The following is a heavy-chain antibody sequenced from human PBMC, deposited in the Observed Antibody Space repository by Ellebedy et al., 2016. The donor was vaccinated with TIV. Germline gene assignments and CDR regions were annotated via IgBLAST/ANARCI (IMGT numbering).Heavy chain of an antibody. J-gene: IGHJ4*02. V-gene: IGHV3-53*01. Sequence: GESLKISCAASGFTVRNNYMSWVRQAPGKGLEWVSVIYSGGTTFYAESVKGRFTISRDSSQNTLYLQMDSRRAEDTAVYYCASSPSQGYWGQGTLVTVSS. CDR2: IYSGGTT. CDR1: GFTVRNNY. CDR3: ASSPSQGY.